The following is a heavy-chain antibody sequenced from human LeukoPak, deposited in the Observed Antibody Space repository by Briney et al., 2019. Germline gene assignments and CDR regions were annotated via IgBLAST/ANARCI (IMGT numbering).Heavy chain of an antibody. D-gene: IGHD3-16*01. CDR1: GGTFSSYA. Sequence: ASVKVSCKASGGTFSSYAISWVRQAPGQGLEWMGRIIPILGIANYAQKFQGRVTITADKSTSTAYMELSSLRSEDTAVYYCARVGVEADNTYGMDVWGQGTTVTVSS. CDR3: ARVGVEADNTYGMDV. V-gene: IGHV1-69*04. CDR2: IIPILGIA. J-gene: IGHJ6*02.